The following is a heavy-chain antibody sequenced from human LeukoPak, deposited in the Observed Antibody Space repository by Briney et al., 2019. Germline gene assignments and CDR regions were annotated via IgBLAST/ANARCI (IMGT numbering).Heavy chain of an antibody. CDR1: GFTFSNYG. J-gene: IGHJ4*02. Sequence: GGSLRLSCGASGFTFSNYGMHWVRQAPGKGLEWVAFIRYDGSNKYYADSVKGRFTISRDDSKSTVYLQTNSLRAEDTAVYYCAKDSARIAVAGTPNYWGQGTLVTVSS. CDR2: IRYDGSNK. V-gene: IGHV3-30*02. D-gene: IGHD6-19*01. CDR3: AKDSARIAVAGTPNY.